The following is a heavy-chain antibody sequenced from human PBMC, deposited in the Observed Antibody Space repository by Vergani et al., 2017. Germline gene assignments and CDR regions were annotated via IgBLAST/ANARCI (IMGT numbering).Heavy chain of an antibody. D-gene: IGHD3-10*01. CDR3: AREQGRIYYGMDV. CDR2: INSDGSST. J-gene: IGHJ6*02. CDR1: GFTFSSYW. V-gene: IGHV3-74*01. Sequence: EVQLVESGGGLVQPGGSLRLSCAASGFTFSSYWMHWVRHAPGKGLVWVSRINSDGSSTSYADSVKGRFTISRDTAKNTLYLQMNSLRAEDTAVYYCAREQGRIYYGMDVWGQGTTVTVSS.